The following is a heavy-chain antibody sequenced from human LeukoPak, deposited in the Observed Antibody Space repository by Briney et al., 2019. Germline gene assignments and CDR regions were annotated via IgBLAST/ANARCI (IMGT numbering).Heavy chain of an antibody. D-gene: IGHD5-18*01. J-gene: IGHJ6*02. CDR2: ISGSGGST. Sequence: GGSLRLSCAASGFTFSSYAMSWVRQAPGKGLEWVSAISGSGGSTYYADSVKGRFTISRDNSKNTLYLQMNSLRAEDTAVYYCARDTTGGYSYGYLDYYYGMDVWGQGTTVTVSS. CDR1: GFTFSSYA. CDR3: ARDTTGGYSYGYLDYYYGMDV. V-gene: IGHV3-23*01.